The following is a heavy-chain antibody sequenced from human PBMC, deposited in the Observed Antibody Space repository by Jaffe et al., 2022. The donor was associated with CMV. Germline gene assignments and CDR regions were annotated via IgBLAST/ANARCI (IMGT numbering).Heavy chain of an antibody. D-gene: IGHD3-3*01. CDR1: GFTFSDYY. Sequence: QVQLVESGGGLVKPGGSLRLSCAASGFTFSDYYMSWIRQAPGKGLEWVSYISSSSSYTNYADSVKGRFTISRDNAKNSLYLQMNSLRAEDTAVYYCARTTYYDFWSGYYTDYFDYWGQGTLVTVSS. CDR3: ARTTYYDFWSGYYTDYFDY. V-gene: IGHV3-11*06. CDR2: ISSSSSYT. J-gene: IGHJ4*02.